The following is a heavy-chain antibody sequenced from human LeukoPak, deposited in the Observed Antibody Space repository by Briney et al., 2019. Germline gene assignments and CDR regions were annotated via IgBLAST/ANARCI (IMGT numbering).Heavy chain of an antibody. Sequence: SQTLSLTCAISGDSVSRDSIAWNWIRQSPSRGLEWLGRTYYKSAWYNDYAVSVKGRIIINPDTSKNQFSLQLNSVTPDDTAVYYCARGTGWPQFDYWGQGTLVTVS. D-gene: IGHD6-19*01. J-gene: IGHJ4*02. CDR2: TYYKSAWYN. CDR1: GDSVSRDSIA. CDR3: ARGTGWPQFDY. V-gene: IGHV6-1*01.